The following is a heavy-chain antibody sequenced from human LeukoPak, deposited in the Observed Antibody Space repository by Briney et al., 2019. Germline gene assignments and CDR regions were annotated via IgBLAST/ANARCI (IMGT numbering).Heavy chain of an antibody. D-gene: IGHD3-22*01. CDR3: ARSRDSSGYRNNWFDP. CDR1: GGSFSGYY. V-gene: IGHV4-34*01. CDR2: INHSGST. J-gene: IGHJ5*02. Sequence: SETLSLTCAVYGGSFSGYYWSWIRQPPGKGLEWIGEINHSGSTNYNPSLKSRVTMSVDTSKNQFSLKLNSVTAADTAVYYCARSRDSSGYRNNWFDPWGQGTLVTVSS.